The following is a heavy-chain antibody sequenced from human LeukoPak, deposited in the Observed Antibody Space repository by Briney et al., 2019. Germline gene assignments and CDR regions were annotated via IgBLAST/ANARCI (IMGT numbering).Heavy chain of an antibody. CDR1: GFTVSSNY. CDR2: IYIGGST. J-gene: IGHJ4*02. Sequence: GGSLRLSCAASGFTVSSNYMSWVRQAPGRGLEWVSVIYIGGSTYYADSVKGRFTISRDISKNTLYLQMNSLRAEDTAMYYCARLGFVVPAVIFDYWGQGTLVTVSS. D-gene: IGHD2-2*02. V-gene: IGHV3-53*01. CDR3: ARLGFVVPAVIFDY.